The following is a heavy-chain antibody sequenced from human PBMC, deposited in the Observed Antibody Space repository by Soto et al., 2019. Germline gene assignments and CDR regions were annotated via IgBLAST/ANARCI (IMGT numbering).Heavy chain of an antibody. V-gene: IGHV4-61*02. Sequence: SETLSLTCTVSGGSISSTSYYWNWVRQPANKGLEWIGRVFSSVSATYNPSLKSRVSISMDTAENRISLKLDSVTAADAGVYFCERDGMTTGDTWGPGTLVTVSS. D-gene: IGHD2-21*02. CDR1: GGSISSTSYY. J-gene: IGHJ4*02. CDR3: ERDGMTTGDT. CDR2: VFSSVSA.